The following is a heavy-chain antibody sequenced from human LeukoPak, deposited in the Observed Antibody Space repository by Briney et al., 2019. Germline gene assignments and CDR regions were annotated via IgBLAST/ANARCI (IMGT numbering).Heavy chain of an antibody. V-gene: IGHV3-21*01. J-gene: IGHJ4*02. Sequence: GGSLRLYCAASGFTFSSYSMNWVRQAPGKGLEWVSSISSSSSYIYYADSVKGRFTISRDNAKNSLYLQMNSLRAEDTAVYYCARGAMVRGVIMSRFDYWVQGTLVTVSS. CDR2: ISSSSSYI. D-gene: IGHD3-10*01. CDR3: ARGAMVRGVIMSRFDY. CDR1: GFTFSSYS.